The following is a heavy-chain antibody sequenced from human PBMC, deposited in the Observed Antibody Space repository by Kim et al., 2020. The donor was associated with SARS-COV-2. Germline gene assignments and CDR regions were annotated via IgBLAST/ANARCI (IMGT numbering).Heavy chain of an antibody. Sequence: SETLSLTCTVSGGSISSYYWSWIRQPPGKGLEWIGYIYYSGSTNYNPSLKSRVTISVDTSKNQFSLKLSSVTAADTAVYYCARRYCSSTSCYHYFDYWGQGTLVTVSS. J-gene: IGHJ4*02. CDR3: ARRYCSSTSCYHYFDY. CDR1: GGSISSYY. V-gene: IGHV4-59*08. D-gene: IGHD2-2*01. CDR2: IYYSGST.